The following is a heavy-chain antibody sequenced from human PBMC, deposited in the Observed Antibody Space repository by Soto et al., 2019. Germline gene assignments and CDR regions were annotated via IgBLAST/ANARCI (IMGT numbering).Heavy chain of an antibody. V-gene: IGHV1-69*12. D-gene: IGHD6-13*01. Sequence: QVQLVQSGAEVKKPGSSVKVSCKASGGIFSSYAISWVRQAPGQGLEWMGGIIPIFGTANYAQKFQGRVTITADESTSTAYMELSSLRSEDTAVYYCARDSITAAGHYYYGMDVWGQGTTVTVSS. CDR2: IIPIFGTA. CDR3: ARDSITAAGHYYYGMDV. J-gene: IGHJ6*02. CDR1: GGIFSSYA.